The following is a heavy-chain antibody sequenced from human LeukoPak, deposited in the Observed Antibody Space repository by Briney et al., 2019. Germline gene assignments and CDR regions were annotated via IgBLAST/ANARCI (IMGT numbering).Heavy chain of an antibody. CDR1: GFRITNAW. J-gene: IGHJ4*02. Sequence: GGSLRLSCAASGFRITNAWMNWVRQAPGRGLEWVGRIKSKNDGGTTDYAAPVKGRFSVSRDDSKNMLYLQMNSLKTEDTAVYYCITPLPYSAQGGQGTLVTVSS. CDR3: ITPLPYSAQ. V-gene: IGHV3-15*07. D-gene: IGHD2-21*01. CDR2: IKSKNDGGTT.